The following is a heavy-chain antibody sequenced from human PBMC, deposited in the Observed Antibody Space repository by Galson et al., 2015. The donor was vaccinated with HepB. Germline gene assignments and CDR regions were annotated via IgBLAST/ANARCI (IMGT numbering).Heavy chain of an antibody. CDR3: AKDLLFHIVVVIAIPAFDI. D-gene: IGHD2-21*01. CDR2: ISGSGGST. CDR1: GFTFSSYA. V-gene: IGHV3-23*01. Sequence: SLRLSCAASGFTFSSYAMSWVRQAPGKGLEWVSAISGSGGSTYYAVSVKGRFTISRDNSKNTLYLQMNSLRAEDTAVYYCAKDLLFHIVVVIAIPAFDIWGQGTMVTVSS. J-gene: IGHJ3*02.